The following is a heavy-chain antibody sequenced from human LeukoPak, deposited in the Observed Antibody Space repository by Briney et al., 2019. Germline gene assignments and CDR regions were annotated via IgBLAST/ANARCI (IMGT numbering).Heavy chain of an antibody. CDR1: GGSISSSSYY. J-gene: IGHJ4*02. CDR2: IYYSGST. Sequence: SETLSLTCTVSGGSISSSSYYWGWIRQPPGKGLEWIGSIYYSGSTYYNPSLKSRVTISVDTSKNQFSLKLSSVTAADTAVYYCARNPSKTYYYDSSGYYGGGFDYWVQGTLVTVSS. CDR3: ARNPSKTYYYDSSGYYGGGFDY. D-gene: IGHD3-22*01. V-gene: IGHV4-39*07.